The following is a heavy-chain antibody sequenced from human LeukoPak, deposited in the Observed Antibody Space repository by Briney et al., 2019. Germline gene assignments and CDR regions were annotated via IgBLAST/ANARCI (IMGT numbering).Heavy chain of an antibody. J-gene: IGHJ4*02. Sequence: GRSLGLSCAASGFTFSSYAMHWVRQAPGKGLEWVAVISYDGSNKYYADSVKGRFTISRDNSKNTLYLQMNSLRAEDTAVYYCAREAPGAFDYWGQGSLVTVSS. CDR1: GFTFSSYA. CDR3: AREAPGAFDY. CDR2: ISYDGSNK. V-gene: IGHV3-30*01. D-gene: IGHD1-26*01.